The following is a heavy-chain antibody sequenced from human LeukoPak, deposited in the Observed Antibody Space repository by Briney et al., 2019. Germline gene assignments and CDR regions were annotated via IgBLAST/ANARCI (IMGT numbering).Heavy chain of an antibody. CDR2: ISSSGSTI. V-gene: IGHV3-48*03. CDR1: GFTFGSYE. Sequence: GGSLRLSCAASGFTFGSYEMNWVRQAPGKGLEWVSYISSSGSTIYYADSVKGRFTISRDNAKNSLYLQMNSLRAEDTAVYYCARLTTVIGTTSRYNWFDPWGQGTLVTVSS. D-gene: IGHD4-11*01. CDR3: ARLTTVIGTTSRYNWFDP. J-gene: IGHJ5*02.